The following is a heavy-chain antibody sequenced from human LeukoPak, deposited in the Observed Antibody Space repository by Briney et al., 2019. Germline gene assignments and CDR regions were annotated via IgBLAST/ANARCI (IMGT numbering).Heavy chain of an antibody. CDR1: GYTLTESS. CDR2: FDPEDGET. CDR3: ATVLKSIAAAGTLDY. Sequence: ASVKVSCKVSGYTLTESSMHWVRQAPGKGLEWMGGFDPEDGETIYAQKFQGRVTMTEDTSTDTAYMELSSLRSEDTAVYYCATVLKSIAAAGTLDYWGQGTLVTVSS. J-gene: IGHJ4*02. D-gene: IGHD6-13*01. V-gene: IGHV1-24*01.